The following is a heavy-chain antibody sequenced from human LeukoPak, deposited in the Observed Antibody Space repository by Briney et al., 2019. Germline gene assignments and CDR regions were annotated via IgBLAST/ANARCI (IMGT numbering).Heavy chain of an antibody. J-gene: IGHJ3*02. Sequence: PGGSLRLSCAASGFTFSNYAMSWVRQAPGKGLEGVSSISASGSSTYSADSVKGRFTISRDNSKNTLYLQMNSLRAEDTAVYYCTKDLREYSSSPRNAFDIWGQGTMVTVSS. CDR1: GFTFSNYA. CDR3: TKDLREYSSSPRNAFDI. D-gene: IGHD6-6*01. CDR2: ISASGSST. V-gene: IGHV3-23*01.